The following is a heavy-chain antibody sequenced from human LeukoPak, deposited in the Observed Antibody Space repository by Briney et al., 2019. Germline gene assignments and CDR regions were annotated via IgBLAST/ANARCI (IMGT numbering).Heavy chain of an antibody. J-gene: IGHJ4*02. V-gene: IGHV1-2*02. CDR1: GYTFTGYY. Sequence: GASVKVSSKASGYTFTGYYMHWVRQAPGQGLEWMGWINPNSGGTNYAQKFQGRVTMTRDTSISTAYMELSRLRSDDTAVYYCARDMVRGVRVFGYWGQGTLVTVSS. CDR3: ARDMVRGVRVFGY. D-gene: IGHD3-10*01. CDR2: INPNSGGT.